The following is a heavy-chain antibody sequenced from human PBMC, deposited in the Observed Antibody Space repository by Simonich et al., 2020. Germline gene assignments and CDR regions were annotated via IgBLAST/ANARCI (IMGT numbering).Heavy chain of an antibody. Sequence: QVQLVQSGAEVTKPGASVKVSCKASGYTFTGYFMHWVRQAPGQGLEWMGGINPNRGGTNYEQKFQGRVTMTRDTSISTAYMELSRLRSDDTAVYYCARNGLVGILKAFDIWGQGTMVTVSS. D-gene: IGHD2-21*01. CDR3: ARNGLVGILKAFDI. V-gene: IGHV1-2*02. J-gene: IGHJ3*02. CDR2: INPNRGGT. CDR1: GYTFTGYF.